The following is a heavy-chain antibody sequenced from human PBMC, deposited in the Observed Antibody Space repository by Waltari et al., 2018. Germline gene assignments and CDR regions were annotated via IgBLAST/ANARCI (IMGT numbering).Heavy chain of an antibody. V-gene: IGHV1-69*04. CDR3: ARGLAGDYVWGSFDY. D-gene: IGHD3-16*01. Sequence: QVQLVQSGAEVKKPGSSVKVSCKASGGTFSSYAISWVRQAPGQGLEWMGRILPILGIANYAQKFQGRVTITADKSTSTAYMELSSLRSEDTAVYYCARGLAGDYVWGSFDYWGQGPWSPSPQ. J-gene: IGHJ4*02. CDR1: GGTFSSYA. CDR2: ILPILGIA.